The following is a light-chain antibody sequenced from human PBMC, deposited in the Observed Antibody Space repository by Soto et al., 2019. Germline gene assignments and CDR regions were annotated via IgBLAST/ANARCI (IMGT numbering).Light chain of an antibody. CDR1: SSDVGGYNH. V-gene: IGLV2-14*01. Sequence: QSALTQPASVSGSPGQSITISCTGTSSDVGGYNHVSWYQQHPGKAPKLIIYEVRNRPSGVSNRLSGSKSGNTASLTISGLQADDEADYYCQSYDSSLSGLVFGGGTKLTVL. CDR2: EVR. J-gene: IGLJ2*01. CDR3: QSYDSSLSGLV.